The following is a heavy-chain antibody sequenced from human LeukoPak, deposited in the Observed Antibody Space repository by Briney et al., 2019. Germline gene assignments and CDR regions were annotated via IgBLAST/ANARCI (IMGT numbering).Heavy chain of an antibody. J-gene: IGHJ4*02. CDR2: INPSGGTT. D-gene: IGHD5-24*01. CDR1: GYTFTSYY. V-gene: IGHV1-46*01. CDR3: AMEFRDGYNSAFDY. Sequence: ASVKVSCKASGYTFTSYYIHWVRRAPGQGLEWMGIINPSGGTTTYAQNFQGRVTMTRDTSISTAYMELSRLRSDDTAVYYCAMEFRDGYNSAFDYWGQGTLVTVSS.